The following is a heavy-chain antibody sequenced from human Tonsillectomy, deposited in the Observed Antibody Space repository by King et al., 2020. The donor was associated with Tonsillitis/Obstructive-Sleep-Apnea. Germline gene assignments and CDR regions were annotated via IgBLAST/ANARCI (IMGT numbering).Heavy chain of an antibody. CDR2: ISGAGDYT. Sequence: VQLVESGGGLVQPGGSLRLSCAASGLTFRIYGMSWVRQAPGKGLEWVSAISGAGDYTYYADSVKGRFTISRDNSKNTLYLQMDNLRAEDKAVYYCAKYLWYVGYCVVTSCFKGKYWGQGPLVTVSS. V-gene: IGHV3-23*04. CDR1: GLTFRIYG. CDR3: AKYLWYVGYCVVTSCFKGKY. D-gene: IGHD2-2*01. J-gene: IGHJ4*02.